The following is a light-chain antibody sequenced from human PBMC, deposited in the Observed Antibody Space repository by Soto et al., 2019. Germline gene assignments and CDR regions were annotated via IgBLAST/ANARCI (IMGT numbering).Light chain of an antibody. J-gene: IGKJ1*01. V-gene: IGKV3-11*01. CDR1: QSISTF. CDR3: HQYDGYSWT. CDR2: DAS. Sequence: EVVLTQSPATLSLSPGERATLSCRASQSISTFLAWYQQRPGQTPRLLIYDASNRAPGIPARFSGSGSGTDFTLTISSLEPEDFAVYYCHQYDGYSWTFGQGTKVDIK.